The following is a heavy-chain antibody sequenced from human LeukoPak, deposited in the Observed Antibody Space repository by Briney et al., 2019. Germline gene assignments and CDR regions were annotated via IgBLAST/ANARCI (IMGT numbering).Heavy chain of an antibody. CDR2: ISYDGSNK. D-gene: IGHD3-10*01. CDR1: GFTFSSYG. V-gene: IGHV3-30*18. J-gene: IGHJ4*02. Sequence: GGSLRLSYAASGFTFSSYGMHWFRQAPGKGLEWVAVISYDGSNKYYADSVKGRFTISRDNSKNTLYLQMNSLRAEDTAVYYCAKASVRGSGSYYFDYWGQGTLVTVSS. CDR3: AKASVRGSGSYYFDY.